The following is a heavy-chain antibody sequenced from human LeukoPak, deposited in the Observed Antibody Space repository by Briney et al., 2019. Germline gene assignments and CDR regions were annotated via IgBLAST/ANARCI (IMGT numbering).Heavy chain of an antibody. CDR2: IYYSGST. CDR3: ASQIDYGGNYNSY. D-gene: IGHD4-23*01. Sequence: PSETLSLTCTVSGGSISSSSYYWGWIRQPPGKGLECIGTIYYSGSTYYNPSLKSRVTISVDTSKNQFSLKLSSVTAADTAVYYCASQIDYGGNYNSYWGQGTLVTVSS. V-gene: IGHV4-39*07. CDR1: GGSISSSSYY. J-gene: IGHJ4*02.